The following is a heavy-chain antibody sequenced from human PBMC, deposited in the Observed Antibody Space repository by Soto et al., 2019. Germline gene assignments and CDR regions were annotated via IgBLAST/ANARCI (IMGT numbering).Heavy chain of an antibody. J-gene: IGHJ4*02. CDR3: AGDSSGYYRGFDY. D-gene: IGHD3-22*01. V-gene: IGHV4-4*02. Sequence: PSETLFLTCAVSGGSISSSNWWSWVRQPPGKGLEWIGEIYHSGSTNYNPSLKSRVTISVDKSKNQFSLKLSSVTAADTAVYYCAGDSSGYYRGFDYWGQGTLVTVSS. CDR2: IYHSGST. CDR1: GGSISSSNW.